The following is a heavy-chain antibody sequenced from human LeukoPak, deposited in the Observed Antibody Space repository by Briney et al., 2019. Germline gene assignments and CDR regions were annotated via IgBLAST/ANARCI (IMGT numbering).Heavy chain of an antibody. D-gene: IGHD4-17*01. Sequence: PGGSLRLSCAVSGFTFSVYNMNWVRQAPGKGLEWISYISTSSDTIHYADSVKGRFTISRDNAKNSLFLQMNSLRAEDTAVYYCARDTGYGVNDYWGQGTLVTVSS. CDR2: ISTSSDTI. CDR3: ARDTGYGVNDY. J-gene: IGHJ4*02. V-gene: IGHV3-48*04. CDR1: GFTFSVYN.